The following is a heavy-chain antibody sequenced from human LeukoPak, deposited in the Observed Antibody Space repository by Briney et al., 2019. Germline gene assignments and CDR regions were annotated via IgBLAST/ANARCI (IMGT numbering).Heavy chain of an antibody. D-gene: IGHD2-2*03. Sequence: GGSLRLSCAASGFNFHSHEMNWVRQAPGKGLEFISYISPSGTTMYYADSVKGRFTISRDNAKNSLYLQMNSLRAEDTAVHYCARGGYCTTALCYAMNAFDIWGQGTMVTVSS. V-gene: IGHV3-48*03. CDR2: ISPSGTTM. CDR3: ARGGYCTTALCYAMNAFDI. CDR1: GFNFHSHE. J-gene: IGHJ3*02.